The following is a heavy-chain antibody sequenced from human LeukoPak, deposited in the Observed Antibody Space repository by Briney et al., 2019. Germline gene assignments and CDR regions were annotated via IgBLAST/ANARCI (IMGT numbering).Heavy chain of an antibody. V-gene: IGHV3-21*01. CDR2: ISSSSTYI. D-gene: IGHD3-22*01. CDR3: ARSGTTYYYDSSTRI. Sequence: GSLRLSCAASGFSFNTYSMNWVRQAPGKGLEWVSSISSSSTYIYFADSVKGRFTVSRDNARNSVYLQMNSLRAEDTAVYYCARSGTTYYYDSSTRIWGQGTMVTVSS. CDR1: GFSFNTYS. J-gene: IGHJ3*02.